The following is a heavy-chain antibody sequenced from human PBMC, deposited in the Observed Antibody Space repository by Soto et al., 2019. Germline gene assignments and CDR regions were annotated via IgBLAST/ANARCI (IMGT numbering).Heavy chain of an antibody. CDR2: VSYDGSKT. D-gene: IGHD3-22*01. CDR1: GFTFSSYS. J-gene: IGHJ4*02. Sequence: GGSLRLSCAASGFTFSSYSMHWVRQAPGEGLEWVAVVSYDGSKTYYADSVKGRFTISRDNSKDTLYLQMNSLRAEDTAVYYCARDRFYSDSGAYYFAYWGQGTLVTVSS. CDR3: ARDRFYSDSGAYYFAY. V-gene: IGHV3-30-3*01.